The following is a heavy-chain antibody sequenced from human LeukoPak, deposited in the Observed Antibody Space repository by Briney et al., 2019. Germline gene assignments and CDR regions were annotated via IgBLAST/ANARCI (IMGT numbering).Heavy chain of an antibody. V-gene: IGHV3-7*01. J-gene: IGHJ5*02. D-gene: IGHD3-9*01. CDR2: INRDGNEK. Sequence: PGGSLRLSCAASGFSFTTYWMSWVRQAPGKGLEWVANINRDGNEKFYVDSVRGRFTISRDNAKNSLYLQMKSLRVEDTAVYYCARNLFWRFDTWGQGALVTVSS. CDR3: ARNLFWRFDT. CDR1: GFSFTTYW.